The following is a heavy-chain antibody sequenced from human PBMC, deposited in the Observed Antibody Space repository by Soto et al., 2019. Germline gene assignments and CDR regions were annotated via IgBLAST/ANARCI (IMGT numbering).Heavy chain of an antibody. D-gene: IGHD6-6*01. CDR1: GFTFSSYG. Sequence: GGSLRLSCAASGFTFSSYGMHWVRQAPGKGLEWVANIKQDGSEKYYVDSVKGRFTISRDNAKNSLYLQMNSLRAEDTAVYYCARRKDSYDYWGQGTLVTVSS. J-gene: IGHJ4*02. V-gene: IGHV3-7*01. CDR3: ARRKDSYDY. CDR2: IKQDGSEK.